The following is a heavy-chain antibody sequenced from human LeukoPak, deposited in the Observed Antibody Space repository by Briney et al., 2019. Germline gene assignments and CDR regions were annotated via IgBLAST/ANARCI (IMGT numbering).Heavy chain of an antibody. J-gene: IGHJ3*01. CDR3: ARRQLLKYDTFDV. V-gene: IGHV4-59*11. D-gene: IGHD4-4*01. CDR2: IYYSGST. CDR1: GGSISNHY. Sequence: SETLSLTCTVSGGSISNHYWSWIRQPPGKGLEWIGNIYYSGSTDYNPSLKSRVTMSVDTSKKQFSLTLTSVTAADAAVYYCARRQLLKYDTFDVWGQGTTVTVSS.